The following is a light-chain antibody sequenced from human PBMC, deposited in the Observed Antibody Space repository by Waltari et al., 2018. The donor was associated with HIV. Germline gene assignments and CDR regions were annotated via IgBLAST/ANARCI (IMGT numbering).Light chain of an antibody. CDR2: RNK. J-gene: IGLJ3*02. CDR1: NSNIGNHY. V-gene: IGLV1-47*01. CDR3: ATWDDNLSGWV. Sequence: QSVLTQPPSASATPGPSVTISCSGTNSNIGNHYVYWYQQLPGTAPKFLITRNKYRPSGVPDRFSGSTSGTSAFLAISGLRSEDEDDSYCATWDDNLSGWVFGGVTKLTVL.